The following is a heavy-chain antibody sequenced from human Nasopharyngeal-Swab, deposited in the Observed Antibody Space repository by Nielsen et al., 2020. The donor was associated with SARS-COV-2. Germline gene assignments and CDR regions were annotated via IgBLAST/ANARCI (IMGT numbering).Heavy chain of an antibody. J-gene: IGHJ4*02. Sequence: SCAVYGGSFSGYYWSWIRQPPGKGLEWIGEINHSGSTNYNPSLKSRVAISVDTSKNQFSLKLSSVTAADTAVYYCARLAIAARRGSGDYWGQGTLVTVSS. CDR3: ARLAIAARRGSGDY. CDR2: INHSGST. D-gene: IGHD6-6*01. V-gene: IGHV4-34*01. CDR1: GGSFSGYY.